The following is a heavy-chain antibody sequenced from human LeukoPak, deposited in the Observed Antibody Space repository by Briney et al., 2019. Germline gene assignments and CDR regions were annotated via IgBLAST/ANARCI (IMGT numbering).Heavy chain of an antibody. CDR3: AKGERYYYDTHTAFDI. V-gene: IGHV3-23*01. Sequence: GGSLTLPCAASGFAFSSYAMSWVRQAPGKGLEWVSAISGSGGSTYSADPVKGRYTISRDNSKNTLYLQMNSLRAEDTGVYYCAKGERYYYDTHTAFDIWGQG. CDR2: ISGSGGST. D-gene: IGHD3-22*01. CDR1: GFAFSSYA. J-gene: IGHJ3*02.